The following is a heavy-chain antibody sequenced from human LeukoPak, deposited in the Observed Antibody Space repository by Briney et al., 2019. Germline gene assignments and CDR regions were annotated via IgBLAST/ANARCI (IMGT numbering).Heavy chain of an antibody. CDR2: IWYDGSNK. V-gene: IGHV3-33*08. CDR1: GFTFSSLA. Sequence: GGSLRLSCAASGFTFSSLAMHWVRQAPGKGLEWVAVIWYDGSNKYYADSVKGRFTISRDNSKNTLYLQMNSLRAENTAVYYCAREGGYDFWSGYYSGELDYWGQGTLVTVSS. CDR3: AREGGYDFWSGYYSGELDY. D-gene: IGHD3-3*01. J-gene: IGHJ4*02.